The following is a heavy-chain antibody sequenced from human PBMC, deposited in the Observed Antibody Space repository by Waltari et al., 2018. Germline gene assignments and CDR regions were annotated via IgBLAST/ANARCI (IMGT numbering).Heavy chain of an antibody. CDR2: INHSGST. V-gene: IGHV4-34*01. CDR1: GGSFSGYY. CDR3: ASDYYGSGSHRNWFDP. Sequence: QVQLQQWGAGLLKPSETLSLTCAVYGGSFSGYYWSWIRQPPGKGLEWIGEINHSGSTNYNPSLKSRVTISGDTSKNQFSLKLSSVTAADTAVYYCASDYYGSGSHRNWFDPWGQGTLVTVSS. D-gene: IGHD3-10*01. J-gene: IGHJ5*02.